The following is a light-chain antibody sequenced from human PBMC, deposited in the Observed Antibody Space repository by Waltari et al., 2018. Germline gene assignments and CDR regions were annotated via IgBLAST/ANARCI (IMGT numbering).Light chain of an antibody. J-gene: IGKJ1*01. CDR1: QSVSSSY. V-gene: IGKV3-20*01. Sequence: EIVLTQSPGTLSLSPGERATLSCRASQSVSSSYLAWYQQKPGQAPRLLIYCASSRATGIPDRFSGSGSGTDFTLTISRLEPEDVAVYYCQQYGSSPQTFGQGTKVEIK. CDR2: CAS. CDR3: QQYGSSPQT.